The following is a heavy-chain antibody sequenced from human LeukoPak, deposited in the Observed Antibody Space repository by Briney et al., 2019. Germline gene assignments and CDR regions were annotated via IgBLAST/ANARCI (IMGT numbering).Heavy chain of an antibody. Sequence: GRSLRLSCAASGFIFSSYAIHWIRQAPGKGLEWVAVISSDGGAKYYADSVKGRFTISRDNSKNTLYLQMNSLRAEDTAVYYCAKDSAGGSSAYSDYWGQGTLVTVSS. D-gene: IGHD3-22*01. CDR1: GFIFSSYA. CDR2: ISSDGGAK. J-gene: IGHJ4*02. V-gene: IGHV3-30*04. CDR3: AKDSAGGSSAYSDY.